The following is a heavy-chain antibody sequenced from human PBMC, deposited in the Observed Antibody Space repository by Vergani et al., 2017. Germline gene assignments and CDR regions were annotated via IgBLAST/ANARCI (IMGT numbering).Heavy chain of an antibody. CDR3: ARQRDYYMDV. J-gene: IGHJ6*03. Sequence: QVKLQESGPGLVRPSETLPLTCSVSGASVSSGAYYWSWVRQRPGMGLDWIGYIYYSGTTYYNPSLESRLSISLDTSNNHLSLKLTSVTAADTAVYYCARQRDYYMDVWGKGAAVTVS. CDR2: IYYSGTT. V-gene: IGHV4-30-4*08. CDR1: GASVSSGAYY.